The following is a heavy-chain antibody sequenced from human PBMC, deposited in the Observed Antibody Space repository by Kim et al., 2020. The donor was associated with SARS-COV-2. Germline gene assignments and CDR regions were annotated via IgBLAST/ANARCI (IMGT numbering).Heavy chain of an antibody. V-gene: IGHV4-34*01. CDR3: ARGKAAADHFDY. CDR2: INHSGST. J-gene: IGHJ4*02. D-gene: IGHD6-13*01. CDR1: GGSFSGYY. Sequence: SETLSLTCAVYGGSFSGYYWSWIRQPPGKGLEWIGEINHSGSTNYNPSLKSRVTISVDTSKNQFSLKLSSVTAADTAVYYCARGKAAADHFDYLGQGTL.